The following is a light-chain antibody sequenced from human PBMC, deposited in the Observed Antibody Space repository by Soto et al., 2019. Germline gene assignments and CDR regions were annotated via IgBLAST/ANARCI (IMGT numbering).Light chain of an antibody. J-gene: IGKJ1*01. Sequence: DIQMTQSPSTLSGSVGSRFTITCLASQTISSWLAWYQQKPGKAPKLMIYKASTLKSGVPSRFSGSGSGTEFTLTISSLQNDDFATYYCQHYNSYSEAFGQGTKVDIK. V-gene: IGKV1-5*03. CDR3: QHYNSYSEA. CDR1: QTISSW. CDR2: KAS.